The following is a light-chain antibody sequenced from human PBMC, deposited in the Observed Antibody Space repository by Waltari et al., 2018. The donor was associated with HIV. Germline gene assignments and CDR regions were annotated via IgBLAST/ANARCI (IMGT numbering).Light chain of an antibody. V-gene: IGLV1-44*01. Sequence: QSVLTQPPSASGTPGQRVTISCSGSSSNIGSNTVNWYQQLPGTAPKLLIYHNDQRPSGVPDRCSGSKSGTSASLAISRLQSEDEATYHCAAWDDSLNGPVFGGGTNLTGL. J-gene: IGLJ2*01. CDR2: HND. CDR1: SSNIGSNT. CDR3: AAWDDSLNGPV.